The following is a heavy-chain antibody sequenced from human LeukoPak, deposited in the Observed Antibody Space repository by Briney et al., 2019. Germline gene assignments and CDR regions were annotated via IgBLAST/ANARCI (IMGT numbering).Heavy chain of an antibody. CDR1: GGSLSSYY. CDR2: IYYSGST. CDR3: AREGYDSSGFPRAFDI. D-gene: IGHD3-22*01. V-gene: IGHV4-59*12. J-gene: IGHJ3*02. Sequence: SETLSLTCSVSGGSLSSYYWSWIRQPPGKGLEWIGYIYYSGSTNYNPSLWSRVTISVDTSKNQFSLKLSSLTAADTAVYYCAREGYDSSGFPRAFDIWGQGTMVTVSS.